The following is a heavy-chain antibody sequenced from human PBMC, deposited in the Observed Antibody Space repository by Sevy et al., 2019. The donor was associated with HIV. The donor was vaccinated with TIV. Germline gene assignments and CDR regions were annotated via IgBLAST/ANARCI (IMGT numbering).Heavy chain of an antibody. V-gene: IGHV3-23*01. CDR3: AKSGGYTKGAFDI. Sequence: GGSLRLSCAASGFTFSSYAMSWVRQAPGKGLEWVSAISGSGGSTYYADYVKGRFTISRDNSKNTLYLQMNSLRAEDTAVYYCAKSGGYTKGAFDIWGQGTMVTVSS. J-gene: IGHJ3*02. D-gene: IGHD5-12*01. CDR2: ISGSGGST. CDR1: GFTFSSYA.